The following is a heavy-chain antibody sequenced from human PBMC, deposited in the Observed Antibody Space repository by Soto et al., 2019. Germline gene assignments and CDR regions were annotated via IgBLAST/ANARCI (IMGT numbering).Heavy chain of an antibody. CDR2: INHSGST. Sequence: QVQLQQWGAGLLKPSETLSLTCAVYGGSFSGYYWSWIRQPPGKGLEWIGEINHSGSTNYNPSLKRRGTISVDTSKNQFSLKLSSVTAADTAVYYCARRYCSSTSCYSGRFDPWGQGTLVTVSS. J-gene: IGHJ5*02. V-gene: IGHV4-34*01. D-gene: IGHD2-2*01. CDR3: ARRYCSSTSCYSGRFDP. CDR1: GGSFSGYY.